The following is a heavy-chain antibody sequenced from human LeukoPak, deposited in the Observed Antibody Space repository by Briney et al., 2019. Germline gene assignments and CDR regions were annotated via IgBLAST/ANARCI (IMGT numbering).Heavy chain of an antibody. CDR1: GYILTELS. CDR3: ARGRRSITIFGVAKTKDKYYFDY. J-gene: IGHJ4*02. CDR2: MNPNSGNT. Sequence: GASVKVSCKVSGYILTELSMHWVRQAPGKGLEWMGWMNPNSGNTGYAQKFQGRVTMTRNTSISTAYMELSSLRSEDTAVYYCARGRRSITIFGVAKTKDKYYFDYWGQGTLVTVSS. V-gene: IGHV1-8*01. D-gene: IGHD3-3*01.